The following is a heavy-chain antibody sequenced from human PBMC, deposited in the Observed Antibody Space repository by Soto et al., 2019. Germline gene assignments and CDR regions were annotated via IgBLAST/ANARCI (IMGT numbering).Heavy chain of an antibody. D-gene: IGHD2-15*01. V-gene: IGHV4-39*01. J-gene: IGHJ4*02. CDR3: GKVLVGATGHTDSDS. Sequence: SETLSLTCTVSGGSIYRSGYYWGWIRQPPGRGLEWIGNIDYNGVTYSNPSLKSRVTISRDTSKNQFSLKLTSVTAADTSLYYCGKVLVGATGHTDSDSWGPGTLVTVSS. CDR2: IDYNGVT. CDR1: GGSIYRSGYY.